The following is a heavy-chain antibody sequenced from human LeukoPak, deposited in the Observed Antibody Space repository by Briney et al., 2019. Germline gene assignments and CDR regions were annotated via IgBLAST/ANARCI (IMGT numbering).Heavy chain of an antibody. D-gene: IGHD3-22*01. J-gene: IGHJ4*02. CDR1: GDSINSLDL. V-gene: IGHV4-4*02. CDR3: AGLVGRYSSGLYYYYFDY. Sequence: PSETLSLTCTVSGDSINSLDLWSWVRQPPGKGLEWIGEMYLSRTTHSNPSVKSRVTISIDKSKNQFSLNLSSVTAADTAVYYCAGLVGRYSSGLYYYYFDYWGQGTLVTVSS. CDR2: MYLSRTT.